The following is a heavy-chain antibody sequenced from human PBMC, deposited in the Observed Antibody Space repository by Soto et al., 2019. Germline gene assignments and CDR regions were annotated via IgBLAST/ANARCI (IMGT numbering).Heavy chain of an antibody. D-gene: IGHD2-2*01. CDR3: AGHVGVPSTRRFDY. CDR1: GASISDDNW. CDR2: IYRSGTT. J-gene: IGHJ4*02. Sequence: QVQLQESGPGLVKPSGTLSLACAVFGASISDDNWWSWVRQPPGKGLEWLGDIYRSGTTNYNSSLESRVTITMDKSRNQVSLKMTSVDAANSAIYYCAGHVGVPSTRRFDYWGQGTLVTVSS. V-gene: IGHV4-4*02.